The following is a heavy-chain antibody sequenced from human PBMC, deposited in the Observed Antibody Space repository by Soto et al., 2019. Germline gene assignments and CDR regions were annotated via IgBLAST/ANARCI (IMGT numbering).Heavy chain of an antibody. D-gene: IGHD6-13*01. Sequence: EVQLVESGGGLVQPGGSLRLSCAASGFTFSDHWMHWVRQAPGKGLVWVSYTKGDGTSTRYADSVKGRFTISSDSAKSTLYLQMNSLRAEDTAVYYCAGNGIWSSYDYWGQGALVTVSS. CDR1: GFTFSDHW. CDR2: TKGDGTST. J-gene: IGHJ4*02. V-gene: IGHV3-74*01. CDR3: AGNGIWSSYDY.